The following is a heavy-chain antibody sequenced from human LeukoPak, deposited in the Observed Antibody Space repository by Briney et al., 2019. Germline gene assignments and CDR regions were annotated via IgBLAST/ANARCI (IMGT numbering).Heavy chain of an antibody. CDR3: VKRGNDYYDSSGNFDFDF. D-gene: IGHD3-22*01. V-gene: IGHV3-64D*06. J-gene: IGHJ4*02. Sequence: GGSLRLSCSASGFIFNKYAMYWVRQAPGKGLEYVSAISSNGGSTYYADSVKGRFTISRDNSKNTLYLQMSSLRAEDTAVFYCVKRGNDYYDSSGNFDFDFWGQGTLVIVSS. CDR1: GFIFNKYA. CDR2: ISSNGGST.